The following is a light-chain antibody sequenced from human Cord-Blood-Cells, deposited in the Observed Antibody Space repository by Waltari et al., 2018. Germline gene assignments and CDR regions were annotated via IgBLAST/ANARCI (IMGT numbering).Light chain of an antibody. CDR1: SSDVGGYNY. CDR2: DVS. Sequence: QSALTQPRSVSGSPGQSVTISCTGTSSDVGGYNYVSWYQQHPGKAPKLMIYDVSKRPSGVPDRFSCSHSGNTASLTISGLQAEYDADYYCCSYAGSYTFVFGTGTKVTVL. CDR3: CSYAGSYTFV. V-gene: IGLV2-11*01. J-gene: IGLJ1*01.